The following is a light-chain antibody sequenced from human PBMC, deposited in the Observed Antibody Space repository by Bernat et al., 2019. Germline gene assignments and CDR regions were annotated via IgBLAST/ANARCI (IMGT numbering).Light chain of an antibody. CDR1: SSDVGGYNY. CDR2: DVS. Sequence: QSALTQPASVSGSPGQSITISCTGTSSDVGGYNYVSWYQQHPGKAPKLMIYDVSNRPSGVSNRFSGSKSGNTASLTISGLQAEDEADYYCCSYTSVSTRVFGTGTKVTVL. CDR3: CSYTSVSTRV. J-gene: IGLJ1*01. V-gene: IGLV2-14*01.